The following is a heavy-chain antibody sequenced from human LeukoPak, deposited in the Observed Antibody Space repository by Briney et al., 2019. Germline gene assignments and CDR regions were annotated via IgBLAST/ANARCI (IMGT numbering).Heavy chain of an antibody. V-gene: IGHV3-48*03. J-gene: IGHJ6*03. CDR1: GFTFSSYE. D-gene: IGHD5-18*01. CDR2: ISSSGSTI. CDR3: ASGIMGYSPHYYYYMDV. Sequence: HPGGSLRLSCAASGFTFSSYEMNWVRQAPGKGLEWVSYISSSGSTIYYADSVKGRFTISRDNAKNSLYLQMNSLRTEDTAVYYCASGIMGYSPHYYYYMDVWGKGTTVTVSS.